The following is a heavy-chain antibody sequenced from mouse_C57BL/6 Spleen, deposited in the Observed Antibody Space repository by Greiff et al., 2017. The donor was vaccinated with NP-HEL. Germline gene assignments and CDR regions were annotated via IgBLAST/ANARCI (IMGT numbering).Heavy chain of an antibody. CDR1: GFTFSSYA. Sequence: EVKVVESGEGLVKPGGSLKLSCAASGFTFSSYAMSWVRQTPEKRLEWVAYISSGGDYIYYADTVKGRFTISRDNARNTLYLQMSSLKSEDTAMYYCTRTLYYFDYWGQGTTLTVSS. V-gene: IGHV5-9-1*02. CDR3: TRTLYYFDY. CDR2: ISSGGDYI. J-gene: IGHJ2*01.